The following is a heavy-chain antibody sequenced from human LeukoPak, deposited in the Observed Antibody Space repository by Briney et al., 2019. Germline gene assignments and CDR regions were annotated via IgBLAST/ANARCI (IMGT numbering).Heavy chain of an antibody. CDR1: GYTFTSYG. CDR2: ISAYNGNT. CDR3: ARDRPRGATVLNDAFDI. J-gene: IGHJ3*02. Sequence: GASVKVSCKASGYTFTSYGISWVRQAPGQGLEWMGWISAYNGNTNYAQKLQGRVTMTTDTSTSTAYMELRSLRSDDTAVYYCARDRPRGATVLNDAFDIWGQGTMVTVSS. D-gene: IGHD1-26*01. V-gene: IGHV1-18*01.